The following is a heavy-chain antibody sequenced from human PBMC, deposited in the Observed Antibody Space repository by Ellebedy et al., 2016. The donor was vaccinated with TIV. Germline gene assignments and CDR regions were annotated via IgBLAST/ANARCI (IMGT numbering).Heavy chain of an antibody. CDR1: RFTFSSYS. J-gene: IGHJ5*02. Sequence: GESLKISCAASRFTFSSYSMNWVRQAPGKGLEWVSSISSSSSYIYYADSVKGRFTISRDNAKNTLYLQMNSLRAEDTAVYYCARDSRYYGSYNWFDPWGQGTLVTVSS. V-gene: IGHV3-21*01. CDR2: ISSSSSYI. D-gene: IGHD3-10*01. CDR3: ARDSRYYGSYNWFDP.